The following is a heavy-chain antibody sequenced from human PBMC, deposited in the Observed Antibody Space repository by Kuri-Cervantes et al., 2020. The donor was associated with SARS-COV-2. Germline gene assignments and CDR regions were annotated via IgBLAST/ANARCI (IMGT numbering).Heavy chain of an antibody. Sequence: ESLKISCAVSDYSISSGFYWGWLRQPPGKGLEWIGYIYHSGSTYYNPSLKSRVTISVDRSKNQFSLKLSSVTAADTAVYYCARSCSSSDCYYYYGVDVWGQGTTVTVSS. D-gene: IGHD2-2*01. CDR3: ARSCSSSDCYYYYGVDV. CDR2: IYHSGST. J-gene: IGHJ6*02. V-gene: IGHV4-38-2*01. CDR1: DYSISSGFY.